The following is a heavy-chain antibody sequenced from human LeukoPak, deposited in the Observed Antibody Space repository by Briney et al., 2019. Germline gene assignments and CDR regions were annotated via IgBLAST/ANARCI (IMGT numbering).Heavy chain of an antibody. D-gene: IGHD3-9*01. CDR3: ARVTYYDILTGYYRQGSYYFDY. CDR2: IYYSGST. J-gene: IGHJ4*02. Sequence: SETLSLTCTVSGGSISSYYWSWIRQPPGKGLEWIGYIYYSGSTNYNPSLKSRVTISVDTSKNQFSLKLSSVTAADTAVYYCARVTYYDILTGYYRQGSYYFDYWGQGTLVTVSS. V-gene: IGHV4-59*12. CDR1: GGSISSYY.